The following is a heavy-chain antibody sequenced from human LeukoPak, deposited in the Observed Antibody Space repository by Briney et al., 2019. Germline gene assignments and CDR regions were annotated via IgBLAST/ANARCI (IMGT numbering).Heavy chain of an antibody. Sequence: PGGSLRLSCAASGFNFFTYGMHWVRQAPGKGLEWVAVIWYDGSNKYYAESVKGRFTISRDNSKNTVDLQMNSLRAEDTAVYYCSGVRPGNSASPFVLWGQGTLVTVSS. CDR2: IWYDGSNK. CDR3: SGVRPGNSASPFVL. J-gene: IGHJ5*02. D-gene: IGHD3-10*01. CDR1: GFNFFTYG. V-gene: IGHV3-33*01.